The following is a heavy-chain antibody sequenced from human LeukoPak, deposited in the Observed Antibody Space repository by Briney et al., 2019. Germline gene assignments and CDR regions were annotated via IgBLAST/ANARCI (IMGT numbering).Heavy chain of an antibody. CDR2: INPNSGGT. Sequence: ASVNVSCKASGYTFTVYYMHWVRQAPGQGLEWMGRINPNSGGTNYSQKFQGRVTMTRDTSISTAYMELSRLRSDDTAVYYCARDGEARVATGVNFDYWGQGTLVTVSS. CDR1: GYTFTVYY. V-gene: IGHV1-2*06. D-gene: IGHD5-12*01. J-gene: IGHJ4*02. CDR3: ARDGEARVATGVNFDY.